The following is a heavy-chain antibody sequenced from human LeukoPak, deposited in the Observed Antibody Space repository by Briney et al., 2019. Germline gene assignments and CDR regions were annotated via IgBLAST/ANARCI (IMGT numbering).Heavy chain of an antibody. D-gene: IGHD4-17*01. CDR2: ISGDGGST. V-gene: IGHV3-43*02. J-gene: IGHJ4*02. Sequence: GSLRLSCAASGFTFDDYAMHWVRQAPGKGLEWLSLISGDGGSTYYADSVKGRFTISRDNSKKSLYLQMSSLRAEDTAVYYCARVGYSDESIDYWGQGTLVTVSS. CDR1: GFTFDDYA. CDR3: ARVGYSDESIDY.